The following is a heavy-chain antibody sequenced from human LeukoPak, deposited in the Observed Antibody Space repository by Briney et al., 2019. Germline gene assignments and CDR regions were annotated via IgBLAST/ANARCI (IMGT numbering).Heavy chain of an antibody. J-gene: IGHJ4*02. Sequence: SETLSLTCAVYVGSFSGYYWSWIRQTPGKGLEWIGEINHSGSTNYNPSLKSRVTISVDRSKNQFSLKLSSVTAADTAVYYCARDAASSSSDHFDYWGQGTLVTVSS. CDR2: INHSGST. D-gene: IGHD6-6*01. CDR3: ARDAASSSSDHFDY. V-gene: IGHV4-34*01. CDR1: VGSFSGYY.